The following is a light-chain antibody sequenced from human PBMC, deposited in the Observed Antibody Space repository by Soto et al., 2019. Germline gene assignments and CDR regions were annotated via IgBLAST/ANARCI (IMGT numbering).Light chain of an antibody. Sequence: EIVLTQSPGTLSLSPGERATLSCRASQSVTSSYLAWYQQKPGQAPRLLIYGASSRATGIPDRFSGSGSETEFTLTISSLQPDDFATYYCQQYNNDWTFGQGTKVDIK. V-gene: IGKV3-20*01. CDR1: QSVTSSY. CDR3: QQYNNDWT. J-gene: IGKJ1*01. CDR2: GAS.